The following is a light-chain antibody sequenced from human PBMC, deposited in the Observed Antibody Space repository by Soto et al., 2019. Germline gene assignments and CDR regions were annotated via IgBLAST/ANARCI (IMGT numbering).Light chain of an antibody. V-gene: IGKV3-15*01. CDR2: GAS. CDR3: QQYKNWYT. J-gene: IGKJ2*01. CDR1: QSISSN. Sequence: EIVMTQSPATLSVSPGERATLSCRASQSISSNLAWYQQKPGQAPRLLIYGASTRATGIPVRFSGSGSGTEFTLTINSLQSEDLAIYYCQQYKNWYTFGQGTKLEIK.